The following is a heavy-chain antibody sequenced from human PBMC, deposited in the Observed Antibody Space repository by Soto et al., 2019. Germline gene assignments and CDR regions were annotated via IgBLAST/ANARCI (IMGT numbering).Heavy chain of an antibody. D-gene: IGHD6-25*01. V-gene: IGHV4-61*01. CDR2: IYYSGST. Sequence: TEILSLTCPVSAGYISGDSCYWRWIRQPPGKGLEWIGYIYYSGSTNYNPSLKSRVTISVDTSKNQFSLKLSSVTAADTAVYYCARVYSSVIYGMDVWGQGTTVT. J-gene: IGHJ6*02. CDR1: AGYISGDSCY. CDR3: ARVYSSVIYGMDV.